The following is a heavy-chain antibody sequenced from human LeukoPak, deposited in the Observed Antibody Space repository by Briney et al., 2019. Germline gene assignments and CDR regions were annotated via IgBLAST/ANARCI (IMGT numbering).Heavy chain of an antibody. CDR2: ISGSGGST. Sequence: GGSLRLSCAASGFTFSSYAMSWVRQAPGRGLEWVSAISGSGGSTYYADSVKGRFTISRDNSKNTLYLQMNSLRAEDTAVYYCAHVDSSVKFDYWGQGTLVTVSS. D-gene: IGHD3-22*01. CDR1: GFTFSSYA. CDR3: AHVDSSVKFDY. J-gene: IGHJ4*02. V-gene: IGHV3-23*01.